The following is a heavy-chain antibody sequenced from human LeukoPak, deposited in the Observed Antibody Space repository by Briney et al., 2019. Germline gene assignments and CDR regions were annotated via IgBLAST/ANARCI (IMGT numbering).Heavy chain of an antibody. V-gene: IGHV1-18*01. D-gene: IGHD3-9*01. CDR1: GHTFTSYG. Sequence: GASVKVSCKASGHTFTSYGISWVRQAPGQGLEWMGWISAYNGNTNYAQKLQGRVTMTTDTSTSTAYMELRSLRSDDTAVYYCAILVGVLTGPDAFDIWGQGTMVTVSS. CDR2: ISAYNGNT. CDR3: AILVGVLTGPDAFDI. J-gene: IGHJ3*02.